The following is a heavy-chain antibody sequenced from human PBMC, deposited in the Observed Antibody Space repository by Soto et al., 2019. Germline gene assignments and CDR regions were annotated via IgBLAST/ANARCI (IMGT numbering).Heavy chain of an antibody. J-gene: IGHJ6*02. CDR1: GFTFSSYG. D-gene: IGHD5-12*01. Sequence: GGSLRLSCAASGFTFSSYGMHWVRQAPGKGLEWVAVISYDGSNKYYADSVKGRFTISRGNSKNTLYLQMNSLRAEDTAVYYCAKDRATGPIDYGMDVWGQGTTVTVSS. CDR3: AKDRATGPIDYGMDV. V-gene: IGHV3-30*18. CDR2: ISYDGSNK.